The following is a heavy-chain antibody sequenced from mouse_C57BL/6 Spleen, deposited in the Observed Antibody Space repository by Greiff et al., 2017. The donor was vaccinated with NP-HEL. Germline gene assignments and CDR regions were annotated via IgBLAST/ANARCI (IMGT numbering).Heavy chain of an antibody. J-gene: IGHJ4*01. CDR1: GYTFTSYW. D-gene: IGHD1-1*01. V-gene: IGHV1-50*01. CDR3: AKGVYGAGPYYAMDY. Sequence: QVQLQQPGAELVKPGASVKLSCKASGYTFTSYWMQWVKQRPGQGLEWIGEIDPSDSYTNYNQKFKGKATLTVDTSSSTAYMQLSSLTSEDSAVYYCAKGVYGAGPYYAMDYWGQGTSVTVSS. CDR2: IDPSDSYT.